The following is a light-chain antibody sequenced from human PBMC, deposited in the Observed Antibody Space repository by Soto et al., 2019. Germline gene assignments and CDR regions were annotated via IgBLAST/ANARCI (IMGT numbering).Light chain of an antibody. J-gene: IGLJ1*01. Sequence: QSVLTQPASVSGSPGQSIAISCTGTTSDVGDYNYVSWYQQHPGKVPKLLIHEVSNRPSGVSNRFSGSKSGNTTSLTISGLQAEDEADYYCLSKTSTISYVFGNGTKVT. V-gene: IGLV2-14*01. CDR3: LSKTSTISYV. CDR1: TSDVGDYNY. CDR2: EVS.